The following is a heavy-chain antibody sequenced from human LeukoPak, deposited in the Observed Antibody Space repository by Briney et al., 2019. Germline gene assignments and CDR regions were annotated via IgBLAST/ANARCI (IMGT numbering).Heavy chain of an antibody. D-gene: IGHD3-16*01. J-gene: IGHJ4*02. CDR2: IYYSGST. Sequence: SETLSLTCTVSGGSISSGGYYWSWIRQHPGKGLEWIGYIYYSGSTNYNPSLKSRVTFSVDNSKSQFSLKLSSVTAADTAVYYCASGRVNTYFDYWGQGTLVTVS. CDR1: GGSISSGGYY. V-gene: IGHV4-31*03. CDR3: ASGRVNTYFDY.